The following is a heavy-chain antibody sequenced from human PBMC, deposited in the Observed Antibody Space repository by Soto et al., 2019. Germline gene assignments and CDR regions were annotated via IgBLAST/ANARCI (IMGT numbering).Heavy chain of an antibody. CDR1: GFTFSSYA. CDR3: AKYGCSSTACQCDY. Sequence: PGGSLRLSWGASGFTFSSYAMTWVRQAPGKGLEWVSAISGSGAYTYYANSVKGRFTISRDNSKNTLYLQLNSLRAEDTAVYYCAKYGCSSTACQCDYWGQGTRVTVSS. V-gene: IGHV3-23*01. CDR2: ISGSGAYT. D-gene: IGHD2-2*01. J-gene: IGHJ4*02.